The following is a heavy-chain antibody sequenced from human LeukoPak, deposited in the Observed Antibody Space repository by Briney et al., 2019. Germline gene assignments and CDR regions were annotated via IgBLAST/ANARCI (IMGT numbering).Heavy chain of an antibody. CDR3: ARDRWLGY. V-gene: IGHV4-34*01. CDR1: GGSFSGYY. Sequence: SETLSLTCAVYGGSFSGYYWSWIRQPPGKGLEWIGEINHSGSTNYNPSLKSRVTISVDTSKKQFSLKLASVTTADTAVYYCARDRWLGYWGQGTLVTVSS. CDR2: INHSGST. J-gene: IGHJ4*02. D-gene: IGHD5-12*01.